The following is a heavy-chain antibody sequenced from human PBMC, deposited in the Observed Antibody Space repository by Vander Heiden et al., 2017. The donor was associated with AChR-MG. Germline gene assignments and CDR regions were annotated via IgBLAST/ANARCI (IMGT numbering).Heavy chain of an antibody. CDR1: GGSISSYY. CDR2: IYYSGST. J-gene: IGHJ5*02. D-gene: IGHD5-18*01. CDR3: ARAYRGGWFDP. V-gene: IGHV4-59*01. Sequence: QVQLQESGPGLVKPSETLSLTCTVSGGSISSYYWSWIRQPPGKGLEWIGYIYYSGSTNYNPSLKSRVTISVDTSKNQFSLKLSSVTAADTAVYYCARAYRGGWFDPWGQGTLVTVAA.